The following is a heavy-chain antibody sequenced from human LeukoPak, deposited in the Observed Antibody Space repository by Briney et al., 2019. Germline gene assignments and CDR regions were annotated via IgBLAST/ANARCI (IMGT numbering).Heavy chain of an antibody. Sequence: ASVKVSCKVSGYTLTELSMHWVRQAPGKGLEWMGGFDPEDGETIYAQKFQGRVTMTADTSTNTAYMELSSLRSEDTAVYPSPTRVVAATTKVMGDYWGQGTLVTVSS. J-gene: IGHJ4*02. D-gene: IGHD1-26*01. V-gene: IGHV1-24*01. CDR3: PTRVVAATTKVMGDY. CDR1: GYTLTELS. CDR2: FDPEDGET.